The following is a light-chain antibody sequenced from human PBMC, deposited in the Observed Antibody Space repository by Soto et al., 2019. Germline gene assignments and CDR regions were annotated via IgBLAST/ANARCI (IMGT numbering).Light chain of an antibody. CDR3: SSYSAGPFYV. Sequence: QSALTQPPSGSGSPGQSVTICCTGTSSDVGAYNHVSWYQQHPGKAPKLMIYHVTERIPGVPDRFSASKSGNTASLTVSGLQAEDEADYFCSSYSAGPFYVFGTGTKVTVL. V-gene: IGLV2-8*01. J-gene: IGLJ1*01. CDR1: SSDVGAYNH. CDR2: HVT.